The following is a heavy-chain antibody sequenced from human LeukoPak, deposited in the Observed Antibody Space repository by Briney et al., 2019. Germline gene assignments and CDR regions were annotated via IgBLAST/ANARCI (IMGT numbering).Heavy chain of an antibody. CDR3: AARGVATFDY. J-gene: IGHJ4*02. CDR2: ISYDGSNK. D-gene: IGHD5-12*01. V-gene: IGHV3-30-3*01. Sequence: GGSLRLSCAASGFTFSSYAMPWVRQAPGKGLEWVAVISYDGSNKYYADSVKGRFTISRDNSKNTLYLQMNSLRAEDTAVYYCAARGVATFDYWGQGTLVTVSS. CDR1: GFTFSSYA.